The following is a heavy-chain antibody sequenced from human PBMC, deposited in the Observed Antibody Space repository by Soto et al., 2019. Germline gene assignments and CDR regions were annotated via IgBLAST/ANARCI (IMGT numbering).Heavy chain of an antibody. J-gene: IGHJ5*02. CDR1: GGSFSGYY. V-gene: IGHV4-59*01. D-gene: IGHD1-1*01. Sequence: PSETLSLTCAVYGGSFSGYYWSWIRQSPGRGLEWIGFVFYSGITNYNPSLKSRVTISIDTSKNQFSLRLSSVTAADTAIYYCARDFPTWNNLPWFDPWGQGALVTVSS. CDR2: VFYSGIT. CDR3: ARDFPTWNNLPWFDP.